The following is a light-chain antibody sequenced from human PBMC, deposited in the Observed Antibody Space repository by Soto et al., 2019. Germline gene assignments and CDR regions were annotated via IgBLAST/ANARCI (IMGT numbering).Light chain of an antibody. Sequence: DIQLTPSPSFLSASVGDRVTITCRTSQDFSSYLAWYQQKPGKAPQLLISAASTLQSGVPSRFSGSGSGTEFTLTISSLQPEDVATYYCQQPKSYPLSFGGGTKVEI. CDR2: AAS. V-gene: IGKV1-9*01. CDR3: QQPKSYPLS. CDR1: QDFSSY. J-gene: IGKJ4*01.